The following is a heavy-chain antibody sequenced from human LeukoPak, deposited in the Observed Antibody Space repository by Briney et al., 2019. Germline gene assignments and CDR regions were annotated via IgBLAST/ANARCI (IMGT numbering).Heavy chain of an antibody. V-gene: IGHV3-21*01. CDR1: GFTFSSYS. J-gene: IGHJ4*02. CDR3: ARSSGSYHHADY. CDR2: ISSSSSYI. Sequence: GGSLRLSCAASGFTFSSYSMTWVRQAPGKGLEWVSSISSSSSYIYYADSVKGRFTISRDNAKNSLYLQMNSLRAEDTAVYYCARSSGSYHHADYWGQGTLVTVSS. D-gene: IGHD1-26*01.